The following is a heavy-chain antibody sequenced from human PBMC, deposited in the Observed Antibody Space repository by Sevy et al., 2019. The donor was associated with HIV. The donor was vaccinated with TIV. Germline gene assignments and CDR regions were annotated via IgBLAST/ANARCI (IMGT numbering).Heavy chain of an antibody. CDR2: INSDGSST. J-gene: IGHJ6*02. V-gene: IGHV3-74*01. CDR1: GFTFSSYW. CDR3: ARASEDTPFYYYYGMDV. D-gene: IGHD5-18*01. Sequence: GGSLRLSCAASGFTFSSYWMHWVRQAPGKGLVWVSRINSDGSSTSYADPVKGRFTISRDNAKNTLYLQMKSLRAEDTAVYYCARASEDTPFYYYYGMDVWGQGTTVTVSS.